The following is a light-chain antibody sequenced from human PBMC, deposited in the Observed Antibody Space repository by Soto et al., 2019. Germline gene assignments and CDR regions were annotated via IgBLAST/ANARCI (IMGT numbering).Light chain of an antibody. V-gene: IGLV2-14*01. CDR1: SSDVGAYNF. CDR3: SSYTSSSTYV. J-gene: IGLJ1*01. CDR2: DVS. Sequence: QSALTQPASVSGSPGESITISCTGTSSDVGAYNFVSWYQQDPGKAPKLMIYDVSSRPSGVSNRFSGSKSGHTASLTISGLQAEDEADYYCSSYTSSSTYVFGTGTKSPS.